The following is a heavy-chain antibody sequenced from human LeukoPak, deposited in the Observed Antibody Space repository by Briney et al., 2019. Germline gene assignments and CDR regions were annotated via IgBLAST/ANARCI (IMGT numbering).Heavy chain of an antibody. D-gene: IGHD3-3*01. CDR2: IGTAGDT. Sequence: DPGGSLRLSCVASGFTFSTYDTHWVRQARGEGLEWVSAIGTAGDTYYPGSVKGRFTISRENAENSLYLQMNSLRVGDTAMYYCATATKSGYYSYWGQGTLVTVSS. V-gene: IGHV3-13*01. J-gene: IGHJ4*02. CDR1: GFTFSTYD. CDR3: ATATKSGYYSY.